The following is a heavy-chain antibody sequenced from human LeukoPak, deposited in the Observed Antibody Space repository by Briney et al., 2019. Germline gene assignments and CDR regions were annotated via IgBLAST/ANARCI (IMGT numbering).Heavy chain of an antibody. CDR1: GFTFSDYY. J-gene: IGHJ4*02. D-gene: IGHD5-24*01. V-gene: IGHV3-11*04. Sequence: GGSLRLSCAASGFTFSDYYMSWIRQAPGKGLEWVSYISSSGSTIYYADSVKGRFTISRDNAKNSLYLQMNSLRAEDTAVYYCAIDGLEMATTFDYWGQGTLVTVSS. CDR2: ISSSGSTI. CDR3: AIDGLEMATTFDY.